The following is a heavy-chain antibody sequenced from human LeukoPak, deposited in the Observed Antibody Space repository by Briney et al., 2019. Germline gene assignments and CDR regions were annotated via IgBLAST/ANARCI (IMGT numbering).Heavy chain of an antibody. CDR1: GYSINSGYY. CDR3: GSSVVVPSAADY. J-gene: IGHJ4*02. V-gene: IGHV4-38-2*02. CDR2: IYHTGST. Sequence: SETLSLTCTVSGYSINSGYYWGWIRQPPGKGLEWIGSIYHTGSTNYNPSLKSRVAISVDKSKNQFSLNLSSMTAADTAVYYCGSSVVVPSAADYWGQGTLVTVSS. D-gene: IGHD2-2*01.